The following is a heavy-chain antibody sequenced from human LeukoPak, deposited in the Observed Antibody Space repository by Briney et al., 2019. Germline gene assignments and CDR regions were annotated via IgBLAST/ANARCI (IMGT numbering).Heavy chain of an antibody. D-gene: IGHD2-15*01. CDR3: ARESHCSGGSCYGNNWFDP. Sequence: SQTLSLTCTVSGGSISSGDYYRSWIRQPPGKGLEWIGYIYYSGSTYYNPSLKSRVTISVDTSKNQFSLKLSSVTAADTAVYYCARESHCSGGSCYGNNWFDPWGQGTLVTVSS. J-gene: IGHJ5*02. CDR2: IYYSGST. V-gene: IGHV4-30-4*08. CDR1: GGSISSGDYY.